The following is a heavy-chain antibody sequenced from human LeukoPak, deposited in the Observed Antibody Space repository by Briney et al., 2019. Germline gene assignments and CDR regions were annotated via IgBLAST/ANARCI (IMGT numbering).Heavy chain of an antibody. Sequence: PSETLSLTCAVDGGSFSGYYWSWIRQPPGKRLDWIGEINHSGSTNYNPSLKSRVTISVDTSKNQFSLKLSSVTAADTAVYYCARTHRYGSGRRSFDYWGQGTLVTVSS. D-gene: IGHD3-10*01. CDR1: GGSFSGYY. J-gene: IGHJ4*02. CDR2: INHSGST. CDR3: ARTHRYGSGRRSFDY. V-gene: IGHV4-34*01.